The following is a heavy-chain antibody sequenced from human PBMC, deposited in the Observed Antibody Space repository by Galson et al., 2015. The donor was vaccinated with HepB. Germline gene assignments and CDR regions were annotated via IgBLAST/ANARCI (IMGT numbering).Heavy chain of an antibody. V-gene: IGHV3-15*01. J-gene: IGHJ4*02. CDR2: IRSNTDGGTT. CDR1: GFTFSNAW. CDR3: STAQLSAYYYDTRGFYDYFDY. Sequence: SLRLSCAASGFTFSNAWMTWVRQAPGKGLEWVGRIRSNTDGGTTDYAAPVKGRFTISRDDSINTLYLQMNSLKTEDTAVYYCSTAQLSAYYYDTRGFYDYFDYWGQGSLVTVSS. D-gene: IGHD3-22*01.